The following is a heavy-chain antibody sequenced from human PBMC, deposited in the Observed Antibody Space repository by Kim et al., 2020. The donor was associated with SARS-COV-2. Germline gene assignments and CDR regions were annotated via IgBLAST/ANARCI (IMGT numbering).Heavy chain of an antibody. CDR1: GGSLSSSSYY. D-gene: IGHD6-19*01. J-gene: IGHJ6*01. CDR3: ARPQTYSSGWYVAFYY. V-gene: IGHV4-39*01. Sequence: SETLSLTCTVSGGSLSSSSYYWGWIRQPPGKGLEWIGTAYYSGNTYYNPSLKSRVTISVDTSKNQFSLKLGSVTAADTAVYYCARPQTYSSGWYVAFYY. CDR2: AYYSGNT.